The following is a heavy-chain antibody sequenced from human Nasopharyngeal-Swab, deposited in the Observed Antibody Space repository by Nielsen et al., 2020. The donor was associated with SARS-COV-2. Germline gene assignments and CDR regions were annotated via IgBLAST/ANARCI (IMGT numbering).Heavy chain of an antibody. CDR3: ARVEGGFYRPYYYGMDV. Sequence: RQAPGKGLEWIGYIYYSGSTNYNPSLKSRVTISVDTSKNQFSLKLSSVTAADTALYYCARVEGGFYRPYYYGMDVWGQGTTVTVSS. D-gene: IGHD3-16*01. CDR2: IYYSGST. V-gene: IGHV4-59*01. J-gene: IGHJ6*02.